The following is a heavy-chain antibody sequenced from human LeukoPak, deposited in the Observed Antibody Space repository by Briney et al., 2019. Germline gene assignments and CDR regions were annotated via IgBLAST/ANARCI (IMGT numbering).Heavy chain of an antibody. CDR2: ISGSGGST. D-gene: IGHD1-26*01. Sequence: PGGSLRLSCAASGFTFSSYAMSWVRQAPGKGLEWVSAISGSGGSTYYGDSVKGRFTTSRDNSKNTLYLQMSSLRPEDTAVYYCAKDRVGALYYFDFWGQGTRVTVSS. V-gene: IGHV3-23*01. CDR3: AKDRVGALYYFDF. CDR1: GFTFSSYA. J-gene: IGHJ4*02.